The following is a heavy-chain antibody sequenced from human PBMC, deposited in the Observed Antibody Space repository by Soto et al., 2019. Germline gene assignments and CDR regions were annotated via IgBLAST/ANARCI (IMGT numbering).Heavy chain of an antibody. CDR1: GFTFSNYG. CDR2: VWYDGSNQ. Sequence: QVQLVESGGGVAQPGRTLRLSCAAAGFTFSNYGMHWVRQAPGKGLEWVAGVWYDGSNQNYGDAVKGRFTISRDNSKNTVHLQMNSLRSEDTAIYYCARDGHGSGSYSTHWGQGTLVTVSS. D-gene: IGHD3-10*01. CDR3: ARDGHGSGSYSTH. J-gene: IGHJ4*02. V-gene: IGHV3-33*01.